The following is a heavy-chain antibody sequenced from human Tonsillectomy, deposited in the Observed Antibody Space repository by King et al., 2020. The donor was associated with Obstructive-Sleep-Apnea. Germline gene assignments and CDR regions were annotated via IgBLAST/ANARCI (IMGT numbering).Heavy chain of an antibody. CDR2: LKQDGSEK. CDR3: ARVRGSYCLDV. J-gene: IGHJ6*02. V-gene: IGHV3-7*03. D-gene: IGHD1-26*01. CDR1: GFTFSSYC. Sequence: VQLVESGGGLVQPGGSLRLSCAASGFTFSSYCMSWVLQAPGKGLELVANLKQDGSEKYYVDSVKGRFTITRDNANNSLFLQMNSLRAEDTAVYYWARVRGSYCLDVWGQGTTVTVSS.